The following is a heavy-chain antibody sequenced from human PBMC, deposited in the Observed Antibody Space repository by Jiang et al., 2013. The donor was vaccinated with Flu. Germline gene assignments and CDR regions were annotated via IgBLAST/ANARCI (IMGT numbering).Heavy chain of an antibody. D-gene: IGHD4-23*01. CDR3: AREPLRGTVVNNAFDI. V-gene: IGHV6-1*01. CDR2: TYYRSKWYN. J-gene: IGHJ3*02. Sequence: QTLSLTCAISGDSVSSNSAAWNWIRQSPSRGLEWLGRTYYRSKWYNDYAVSVKSRITINPDTSKNQFSLQLNSVTPEDTAVYYCAREPLRGTVVNNAFDIWGQGTMVTVSS. CDR1: GDSVSSNSAA.